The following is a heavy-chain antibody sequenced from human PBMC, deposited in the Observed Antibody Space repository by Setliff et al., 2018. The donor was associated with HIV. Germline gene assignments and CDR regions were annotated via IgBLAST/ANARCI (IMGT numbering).Heavy chain of an antibody. CDR1: SGSLSSGNYD. D-gene: IGHD2-15*01. V-gene: IGHV4-61*02. CDR3: ARGGCNGNICYDSRGWFDP. J-gene: IGHJ5*02. CDR2: IYTRGSS. Sequence: LSLTCAVSSGSLSSGNYDWTWIRQPAGKGLEWIGRIYTRGSSDYNPSLKGRVTMSLDTSKNEFSLNLRSVTAADTGVYYCARGGCNGNICYDSRGWFDPWGQGTLVTVSS.